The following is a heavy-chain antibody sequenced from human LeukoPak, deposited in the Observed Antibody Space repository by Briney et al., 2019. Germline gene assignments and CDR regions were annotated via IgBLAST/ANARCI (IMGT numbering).Heavy chain of an antibody. CDR3: ARDCPIAVAGNWFDP. J-gene: IGHJ5*02. CDR1: GYTFTGYY. Sequence: ASVKVSCKASGYTFTGYYMHWVRQAPGQGLEWMGWINPNSGGTNYAQKFQGRVTMTRDTSISTAYVELSRLRSDDTAVYYCARDCPIAVAGNWFDPWGQGTLVTVSS. CDR2: INPNSGGT. V-gene: IGHV1-2*02. D-gene: IGHD6-19*01.